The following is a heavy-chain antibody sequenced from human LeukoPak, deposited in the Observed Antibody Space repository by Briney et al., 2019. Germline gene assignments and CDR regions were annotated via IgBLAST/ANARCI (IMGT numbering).Heavy chain of an antibody. D-gene: IGHD2-15*01. J-gene: IGHJ3*02. Sequence: ASVKVSCKASGYTFTSYGISWVRQAPRQGLEWMGWISAYNGNTNYAQKLQGRVTMTTDTSTSTAYMELRSLRSDDTAVYYCARTKEGGGPLSDAFDIWGQGTMVTVSS. V-gene: IGHV1-18*01. CDR3: ARTKEGGGPLSDAFDI. CDR2: ISAYNGNT. CDR1: GYTFTSYG.